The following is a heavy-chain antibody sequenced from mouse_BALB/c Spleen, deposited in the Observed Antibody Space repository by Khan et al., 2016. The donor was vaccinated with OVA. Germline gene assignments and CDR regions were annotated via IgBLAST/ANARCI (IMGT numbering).Heavy chain of an antibody. CDR3: TRGGGGNRFAY. J-gene: IGHJ3*01. V-gene: IGHV1S137*01. CDR1: GYTFTDFT. CDR2: ISTYYGDA. Sequence: QVQLKESGAELVRPGVSVKISCKGSGYTFTDFTLHWVKQSHAMSLEWIGVISTYYGDATYNQRFKDKATMTVDKSSSTAYMELARLTSEDSAIDSFTRGGGGNRFAYWGQGTLVTVSA.